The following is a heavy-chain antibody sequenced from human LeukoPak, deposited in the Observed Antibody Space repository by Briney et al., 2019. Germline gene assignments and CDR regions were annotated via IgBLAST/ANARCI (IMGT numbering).Heavy chain of an antibody. CDR3: GRYLDVSVGGNDY. CDR2: VGTTGTLT. D-gene: IGHD1-26*01. J-gene: IGHJ4*02. Sequence: GGSLRLSCAASGFTFGYYVMNWVRQAPGKGLEWVSVVGTTGTLTFYADFVKGRFTISRDNSKNTVYLQMNSLSVDDTAVYYCGRYLDVSVGGNDYWGQGTLVTVSS. CDR1: GFTFGYYV. V-gene: IGHV3-23*01.